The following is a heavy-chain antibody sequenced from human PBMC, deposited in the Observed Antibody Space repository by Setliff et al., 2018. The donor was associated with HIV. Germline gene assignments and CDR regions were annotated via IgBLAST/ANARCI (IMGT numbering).Heavy chain of an antibody. J-gene: IGHJ4*02. Sequence: PGGSLRLSCAASGFTFSSYAMSWVRQAPGKGPEWVSAISGSGGSTYYADSVKGRFTISRDNSKNTLYLQMNSLRAEDTAVYYCAKDRTVVVITIFDYWGQGTLVTVSS. D-gene: IGHD3-22*01. CDR1: GFTFSSYA. CDR2: ISGSGGST. CDR3: AKDRTVVVITIFDY. V-gene: IGHV3-23*01.